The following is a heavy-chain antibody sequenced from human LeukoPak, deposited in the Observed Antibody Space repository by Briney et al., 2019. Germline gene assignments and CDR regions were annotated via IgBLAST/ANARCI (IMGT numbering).Heavy chain of an antibody. Sequence: PGRSLRLSCAASGFTFSSYGMHWVRQAPGKGLEWVAVISYDGSNKYYADSVKGRFTISRDNSKNTLYLQMNSLRAEDTAVYYCVKDLGSSWYIDYWGQGTLVTVSS. CDR3: VKDLGSSWYIDY. CDR2: ISYDGSNK. CDR1: GFTFSSYG. V-gene: IGHV3-30*18. J-gene: IGHJ4*02. D-gene: IGHD6-13*01.